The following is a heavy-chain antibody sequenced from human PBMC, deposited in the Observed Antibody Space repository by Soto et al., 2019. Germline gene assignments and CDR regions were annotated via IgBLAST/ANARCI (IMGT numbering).Heavy chain of an antibody. CDR1: GFTFGSYW. D-gene: IGHD1-1*01. V-gene: IGHV3-7*05. CDR3: TRDSSPKYTTYWVEAFDF. CDR2: INRDGSGK. J-gene: IGHJ3*01. Sequence: EVQLVESGGGLVQPGGSLRLSCAASGFTFGSYWMTWVRPAPGKGLEWVANINRDGSGKNYGDSVKGRFTVSRDNANGSLYLQMYSLRVEDAAVYYGTRDSSPKYTTYWVEAFDFWGQGTMVTVS.